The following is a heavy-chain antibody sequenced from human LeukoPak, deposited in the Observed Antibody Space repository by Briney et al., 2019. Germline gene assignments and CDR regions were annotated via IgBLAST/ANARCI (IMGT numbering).Heavy chain of an antibody. D-gene: IGHD5-12*01. J-gene: IGHJ4*02. V-gene: IGHV5-10-1*01. CDR3: TRQRSGRPLDF. CDR1: GYSFTTYW. CDR2: IDPSDSYT. Sequence: VESLPISCKGSGYSFTTYWITWVRQMPGKGLEWMGRIDPSDSYTNYSPSFQGHFTISADKSISTAYLQWSSLKAPDTAMYYCTRQRSGRPLDFWGQGTLVTVSS.